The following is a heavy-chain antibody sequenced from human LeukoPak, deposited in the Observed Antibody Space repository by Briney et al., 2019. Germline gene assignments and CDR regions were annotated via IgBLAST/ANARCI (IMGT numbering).Heavy chain of an antibody. V-gene: IGHV3-30*04. D-gene: IGHD4-17*01. J-gene: IGHJ4*02. CDR3: ARDFSGFTVTPYFDY. CDR1: GFTFSSYA. Sequence: GGSLRLSCAASGFTFSSYAMHWVRQAPGKGLEWVAVISYDGSSKYHADSVKGRFTISRDNSKNTLYLQMNSLRAEDTAVYYCARDFSGFTVTPYFDYWGQGTLVTVSS. CDR2: ISYDGSSK.